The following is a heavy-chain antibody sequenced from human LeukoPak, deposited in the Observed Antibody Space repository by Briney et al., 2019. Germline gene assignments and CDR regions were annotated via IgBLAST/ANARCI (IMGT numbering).Heavy chain of an antibody. CDR2: ISSSSSYI. Sequence: EGSLRLSCAASGFTFSSYSMNWVRQAPGKGLEWVSSISSSSSYIYYADSVKGRFTISRDNAKNSLYLQMNSLRAEDTAVYYCALIEYSSSDDAFDIWGQGTMVTVSS. CDR3: ALIEYSSSDDAFDI. D-gene: IGHD6-6*01. CDR1: GFTFSSYS. J-gene: IGHJ3*02. V-gene: IGHV3-21*01.